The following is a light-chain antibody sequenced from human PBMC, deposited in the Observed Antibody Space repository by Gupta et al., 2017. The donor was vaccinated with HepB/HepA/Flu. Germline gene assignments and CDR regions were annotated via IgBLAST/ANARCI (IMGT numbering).Light chain of an antibody. Sequence: GERVTLSCRASQSVSSTYLAWYQQKPGQAPRLLIHAASTRATGIPDRFSGSGSGTDFTLTISSLDPEDFGMYYCQQYGSSPRTFGQGTKVEIK. CDR3: QQYGSSPRT. J-gene: IGKJ1*01. CDR2: AAS. V-gene: IGKV3-20*01. CDR1: QSVSSTY.